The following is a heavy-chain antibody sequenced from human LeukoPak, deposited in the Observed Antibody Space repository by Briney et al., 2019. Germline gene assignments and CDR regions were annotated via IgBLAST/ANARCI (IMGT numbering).Heavy chain of an antibody. CDR3: TTDTAMVPFAY. J-gene: IGHJ4*02. D-gene: IGHD5-18*01. CDR2: IKSKTDGGTT. Sequence: GGSLRLSCTASGFTFGDYAMSWFRQAPGKGLEWVGRIKSKTDGGTTDYAAPVKGRFTISRDDSKNTLYLQMNSLKTEDTAVYYCTTDTAMVPFAYWGQGTLVTVSS. V-gene: IGHV3-15*01. CDR1: GFTFGDYA.